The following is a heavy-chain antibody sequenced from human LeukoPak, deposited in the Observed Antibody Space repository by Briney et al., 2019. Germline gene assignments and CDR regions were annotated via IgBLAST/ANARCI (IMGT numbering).Heavy chain of an antibody. V-gene: IGHV3-11*01. Sequence: GGSLRLSCAASGFTFSDYYMSWIRQAPGKGLEWVSYISSSGTTIYYADSVKGRFTFSRDNAKNSLYLQMNSLRAEDTAVYYCARDYYDSSGYSDYWXXXTXVXXXS. CDR1: GFTFSDYY. J-gene: IGHJ4*01. CDR2: ISSSGTTI. CDR3: ARDYYDSSGYSDY. D-gene: IGHD3-22*01.